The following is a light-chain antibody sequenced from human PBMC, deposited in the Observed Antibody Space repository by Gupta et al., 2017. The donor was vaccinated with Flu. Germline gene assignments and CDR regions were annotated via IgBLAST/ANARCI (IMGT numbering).Light chain of an antibody. CDR2: DVN. Sequence: GQSVTVSCTGTSSDVGVYNYVSWYQQFPHNAPKLIIYDVNKRPSGVPDRFSGSKSGNTASLTISGLQAEDEADYYCCSYGSDYVFGTGTQVTVL. V-gene: IGLV2-11*01. CDR3: CSYGSDYV. CDR1: SSDVGVYNY. J-gene: IGLJ1*01.